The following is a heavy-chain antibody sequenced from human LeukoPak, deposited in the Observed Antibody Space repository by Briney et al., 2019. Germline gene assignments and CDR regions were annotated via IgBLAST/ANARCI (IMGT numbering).Heavy chain of an antibody. Sequence: GGSLRLSCAASGFPFSNYWMHWVRQAPGKAPEWVARVYKDGSITNYADSVKGRFTISRDNAKNTVYLQMNSLRVEDTAVYYCAAVGMRGSSWKGDAFDIWGQGTMVTVSS. V-gene: IGHV3-74*01. D-gene: IGHD6-13*01. CDR1: GFPFSNYW. CDR3: AAVGMRGSSWKGDAFDI. CDR2: VYKDGSIT. J-gene: IGHJ3*02.